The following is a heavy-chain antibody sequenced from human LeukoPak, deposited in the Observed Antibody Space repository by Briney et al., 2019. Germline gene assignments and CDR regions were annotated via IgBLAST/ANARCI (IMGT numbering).Heavy chain of an antibody. V-gene: IGHV3-30*04. CDR2: ISYDGSNK. CDR1: GFTFSRYG. Sequence: PGGSLRLSCAASGFTFSRYGMQWVRQAPGKGLEWVAVISYDGSNKYYADSVKGRFTISRDNSKNTLYLQMNSLRAEDTAVYYCARDPSSGWYLKGWFDPWGQGTLVTVSS. D-gene: IGHD6-19*01. J-gene: IGHJ5*02. CDR3: ARDPSSGWYLKGWFDP.